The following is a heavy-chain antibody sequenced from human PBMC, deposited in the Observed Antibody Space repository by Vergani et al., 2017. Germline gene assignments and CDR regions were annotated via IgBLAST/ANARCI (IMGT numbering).Heavy chain of an antibody. J-gene: IGHJ6*03. CDR1: GFSFSSHA. Sequence: QVQLAESGGGRVQPGRSLRLSCAASGFSFSSHAIHWVRQAPGKGLEWVATISKDGTHDYYEPSVRGRFAVSRDNFKNTMYLQMDRLTTDDTAIYYCVREGSYCGSTTCRNPSYVYYYHMDVWGEGTTVTVSS. CDR3: VREGSYCGSTTCRNPSYVYYYHMDV. V-gene: IGHV3-30*03. CDR2: ISKDGTHD. D-gene: IGHD2-21*01.